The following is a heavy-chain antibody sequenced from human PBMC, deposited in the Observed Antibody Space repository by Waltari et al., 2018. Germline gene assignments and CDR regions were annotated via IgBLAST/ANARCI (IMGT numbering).Heavy chain of an antibody. CDR2: INRNSSGT. J-gene: IGHJ6*03. CDR3: ARGPYCSSTSCSPGYMDV. D-gene: IGHD2-2*01. Sequence: QVQLVQSGAEVKKPGASVKVSCKASGYTFTGYYMHWVRQAPGQGLEWMGWINRNSSGTNYAQKYQGRVTMTRDTSISTAYMELSRLRSDDTAVYYCARGPYCSSTSCSPGYMDVWGKGTTVTVSS. CDR1: GYTFTGYY. V-gene: IGHV1-2*02.